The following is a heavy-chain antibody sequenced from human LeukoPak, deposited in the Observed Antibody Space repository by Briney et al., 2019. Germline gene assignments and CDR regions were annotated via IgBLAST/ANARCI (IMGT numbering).Heavy chain of an antibody. CDR3: ARGYDFWSGYYS. CDR1: GYTFTSYD. Sequence: ASVKVSCKASGYTFTSYDINWVRQATGQGLEWMGWMSPNSGNTGYAQKFQGRVTMTRNTSISTAYMELSSLRSEDTAVYYCARGYDFWSGYYSWGQGTLVTVSS. V-gene: IGHV1-8*01. D-gene: IGHD3-3*01. J-gene: IGHJ4*02. CDR2: MSPNSGNT.